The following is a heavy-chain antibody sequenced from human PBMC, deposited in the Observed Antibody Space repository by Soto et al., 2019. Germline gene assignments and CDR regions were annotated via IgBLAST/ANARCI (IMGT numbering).Heavy chain of an antibody. Sequence: QVQLVQSGAEVKKPGASVKVSCKASGYTFTSYYMHWVRQAPGQGLEWMGIINPSGGSTSYAQKFQGIVTMTRDTSTSTVYMELSSLRSEDTAVYYCARVSYYYGSGSRNYGMDVWGQGTTVTVSS. CDR2: INPSGGST. V-gene: IGHV1-46*01. CDR3: ARVSYYYGSGSRNYGMDV. D-gene: IGHD3-10*01. CDR1: GYTFTSYY. J-gene: IGHJ6*02.